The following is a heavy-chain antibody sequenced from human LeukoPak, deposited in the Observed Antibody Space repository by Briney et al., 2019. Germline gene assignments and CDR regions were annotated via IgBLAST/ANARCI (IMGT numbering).Heavy chain of an antibody. Sequence: GGSLRLSCAASGFTFSNAWMSWARQAPGKGLEWVGRIRSKSDGGATEYAAPVKGRFIISRDDSRNTLYLQMNSLRAEDTAVYFCARGGVDYYGSGTYYLMYYFDYWGQGALVTVSS. CDR1: GFTFSNAW. D-gene: IGHD3-10*01. CDR2: IRSKSDGGAT. J-gene: IGHJ4*02. CDR3: ARGGVDYYGSGTYYLMYYFDY. V-gene: IGHV3-15*01.